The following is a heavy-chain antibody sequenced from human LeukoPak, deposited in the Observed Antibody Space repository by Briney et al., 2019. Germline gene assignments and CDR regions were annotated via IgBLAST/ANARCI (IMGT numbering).Heavy chain of an antibody. CDR1: GGSISSSSCY. D-gene: IGHD5-12*01. CDR2: IYYSGST. CDR3: ARTNQYSGYDHYFDY. Sequence: KTSETLSLTCTVSGGSISSSSCYWGWIRQPPGKGLEWIGSIYYSGSTYYNPSLKSRVTISVDTSKNQFSLKLSSVTAADTAVYYCARTNQYSGYDHYFDYWGQGTLVTVSS. J-gene: IGHJ4*02. V-gene: IGHV4-39*01.